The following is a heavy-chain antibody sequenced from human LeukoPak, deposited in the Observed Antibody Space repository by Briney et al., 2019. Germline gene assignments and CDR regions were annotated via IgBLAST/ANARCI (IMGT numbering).Heavy chain of an antibody. Sequence: GGSLRLSCAASGFTVSSNYMSWVRQAPGKGLEWVGHIKSQTHGGTTDYAAPVKGRFTISRDDSKKTVYLQMNSLQTDDTGVYHCTTEFFGSVYNNWGQGTLVTVSS. CDR1: GFTVSSNY. D-gene: IGHD5/OR15-5a*01. CDR3: TTEFFGSVYNN. V-gene: IGHV3-15*01. CDR2: IKSQTHGGTT. J-gene: IGHJ4*02.